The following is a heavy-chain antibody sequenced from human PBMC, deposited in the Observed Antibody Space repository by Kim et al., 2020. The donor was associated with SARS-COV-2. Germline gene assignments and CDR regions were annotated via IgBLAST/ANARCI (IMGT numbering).Heavy chain of an antibody. CDR3: ARAVGATPGLDY. Sequence: NYAQKFQGWVTMTRDTSISTAYMELSRLRSDDTAVYYCARAVGATPGLDYWGQGTLVTVSS. J-gene: IGHJ4*02. D-gene: IGHD1-26*01. V-gene: IGHV1-2*04.